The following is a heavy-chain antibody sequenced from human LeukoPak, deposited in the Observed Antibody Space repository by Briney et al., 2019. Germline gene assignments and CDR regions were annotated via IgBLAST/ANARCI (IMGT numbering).Heavy chain of an antibody. CDR3: AKETYSSGWYPYFDY. CDR1: GFTFSSYA. J-gene: IGHJ4*02. CDR2: ISGSGGST. V-gene: IGHV3-23*01. D-gene: IGHD6-19*01. Sequence: PGGSLRLSCVASGFTFSSYAMRWVRQAPGKGLEWVSGISGSGGSTYYADSVKGRFTISRDNSKNTLFLQMNSLRAEDTAVYYCAKETYSSGWYPYFDYWGQGTLVTVSS.